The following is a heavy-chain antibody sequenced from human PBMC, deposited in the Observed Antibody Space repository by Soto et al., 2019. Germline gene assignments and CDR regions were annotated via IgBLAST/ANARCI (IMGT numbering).Heavy chain of an antibody. CDR3: ARDRSPYYYGMDV. Sequence: KTSETLSLTCTVSGGSISGNDNYWSWIRQPPGMGLEWIGYIYYSGSTYYNPSLKSRVIISVDTSRNQFYLKLSSVTAADTAVYYCARDRSPYYYGMDVWGQGTTVTVPS. CDR2: IYYSGST. CDR1: GGSISGNDNY. D-gene: IGHD6-13*01. J-gene: IGHJ6*02. V-gene: IGHV4-30-4*01.